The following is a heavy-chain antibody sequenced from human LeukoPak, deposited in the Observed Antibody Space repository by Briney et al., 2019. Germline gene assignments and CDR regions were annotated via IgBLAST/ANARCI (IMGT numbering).Heavy chain of an antibody. CDR1: GSTLTEFS. D-gene: IGHD5-18*01. J-gene: IGHJ4*02. V-gene: IGHV1-24*01. CDR3: AGRYSYGYRPGFDY. CDR2: FDPEDGET. Sequence: ASVKASCKVSGSTLTEFSIHWVRQAPGKGLEWMGGFDPEDGETIYAQKFQGRVTMTEDTSTDTAYMELSSLRSEDTAVYYCAGRYSYGYRPGFDYWGQGTLVTVSS.